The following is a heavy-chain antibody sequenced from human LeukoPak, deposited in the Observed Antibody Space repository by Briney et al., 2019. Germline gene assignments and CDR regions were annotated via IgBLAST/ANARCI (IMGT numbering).Heavy chain of an antibody. V-gene: IGHV3-23*01. J-gene: IGHJ4*02. CDR3: AEDPVAYNCGYRIDS. D-gene: IGHD1-1*01. Sequence: GGSLRLSCAASGFTFSSFSMRWDRQAPGKGLEWVSGISDSGGSTTYADSVEGRFTISRDNSKKTVYLQMNSLRVEDTAVYYCAEDPVAYNCGYRIDSWGQGTLVTVSS. CDR1: GFTFSSFS. CDR2: ISDSGGST.